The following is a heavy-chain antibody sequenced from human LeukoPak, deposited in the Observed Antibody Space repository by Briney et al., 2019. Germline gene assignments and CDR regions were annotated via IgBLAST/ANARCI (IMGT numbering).Heavy chain of an antibody. CDR1: GFTFSDYW. CDR2: IKQDGSAK. J-gene: IGHJ4*02. CDR3: ARDYYGLEGFFDY. D-gene: IGHD3-10*01. Sequence: GGSLRLSCAASGFTFSDYWMSWVRQAPGKGLEWLANIKQDGSAKHYVDSVKGRFTISRANAKNSLYLQMNSLRVEDTAVYYCARDYYGLEGFFDYWGQGTLVTVSS. V-gene: IGHV3-7*03.